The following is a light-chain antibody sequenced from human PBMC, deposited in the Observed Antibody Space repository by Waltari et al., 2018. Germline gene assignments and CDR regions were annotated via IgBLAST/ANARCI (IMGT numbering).Light chain of an antibody. J-gene: IGKJ1*01. Sequence: EIVLTQSPGTLSLSLGERATVSCRASQSVSRALAWYQQKPGQAPSPLIYGASTRATGIPDRFRGSGSGTDFSLTISRLEPDDFAVYYCQHYLRLPVTFGQGTTVEI. CDR1: QSVSRA. CDR2: GAS. V-gene: IGKV3-20*01. CDR3: QHYLRLPVT.